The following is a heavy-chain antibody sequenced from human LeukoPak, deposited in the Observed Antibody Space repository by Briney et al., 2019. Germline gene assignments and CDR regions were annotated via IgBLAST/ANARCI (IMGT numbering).Heavy chain of an antibody. V-gene: IGHV4-59*08. J-gene: IGHJ4*02. Sequence: SETLSLTCTVSGGSISSYYWSWIRQPPGKGLDWIGYIYYSESTNYNPSLKSRVTMSVDTSKNQFSLKLSSVTAADTAVYYCARHARGVSGVVTTYYFDYWGQGTLVTVSS. D-gene: IGHD3-3*01. CDR3: ARHARGVSGVVTTYYFDY. CDR2: IYYSEST. CDR1: GGSISSYY.